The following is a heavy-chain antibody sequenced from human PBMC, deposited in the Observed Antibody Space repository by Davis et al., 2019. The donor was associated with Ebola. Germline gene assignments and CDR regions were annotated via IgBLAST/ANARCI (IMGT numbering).Heavy chain of an antibody. D-gene: IGHD3-3*01. CDR3: TRAAFGSYYFDY. Sequence: PGGSLRLSCEASGFTFSSYDMHWVRQATGKRLEWVSAIGTAGDTYYPGSVKGRFTISRANAKSSLYLQMNSLRAEDTAVYYCTRAAFGSYYFDYWSQGTLVTVSS. J-gene: IGHJ4*02. CDR2: IGTAGDT. CDR1: GFTFSSYD. V-gene: IGHV3-13*01.